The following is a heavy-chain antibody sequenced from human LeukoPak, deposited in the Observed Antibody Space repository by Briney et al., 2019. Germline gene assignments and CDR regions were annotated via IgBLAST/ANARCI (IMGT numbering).Heavy chain of an antibody. J-gene: IGHJ4*02. CDR3: ARIARVGIVVVPAAPTLTDY. V-gene: IGHV1-2*02. Sequence: ASVKVSCKASGYTFTSYGISWVRQAPGQGLEWMGWINPNSGGTNYAQKFRGRVTMTRDTSISTAYMELSRLRSDDTAVYCCARIARVGIVVVPAAPTLTDYWGQGTLVTVSS. CDR2: INPNSGGT. D-gene: IGHD2-2*01. CDR1: GYTFTSYG.